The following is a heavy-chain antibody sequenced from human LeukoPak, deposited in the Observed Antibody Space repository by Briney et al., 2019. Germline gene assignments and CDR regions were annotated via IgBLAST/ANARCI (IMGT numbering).Heavy chain of an antibody. CDR2: ISAYNGNT. V-gene: IGHV1-18*01. D-gene: IGHD5-18*01. Sequence: GASVKVSCKASGYTFTSYGISWVHQAPGQGLEWMGWISAYNGNTNYAQKLQGRVTMTTDTSTSTAYMELRSLRSDDTAVYYCARDPTAMARGDAFDIWGQGTMVTVSS. CDR3: ARDPTAMARGDAFDI. CDR1: GYTFTSYG. J-gene: IGHJ3*02.